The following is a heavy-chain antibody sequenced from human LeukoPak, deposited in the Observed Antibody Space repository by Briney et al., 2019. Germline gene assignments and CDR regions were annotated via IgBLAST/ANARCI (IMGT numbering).Heavy chain of an antibody. Sequence: ASVKVSCKASGYTFTSYAMHWVRQAPGQRLEWMGWINAGNGNTKYSQKFRGRVTITRDTSASTAYMELSSLRSEDTAVYYCARDYDYGSGSYILDYWGQGTLVTVSS. CDR1: GYTFTSYA. CDR3: ARDYDYGSGSYILDY. V-gene: IGHV1-3*01. J-gene: IGHJ4*02. D-gene: IGHD3-10*01. CDR2: INAGNGNT.